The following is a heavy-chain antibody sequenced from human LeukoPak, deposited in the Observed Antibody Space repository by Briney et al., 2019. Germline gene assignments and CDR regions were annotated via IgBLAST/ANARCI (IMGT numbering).Heavy chain of an antibody. D-gene: IGHD6-6*01. CDR1: GYTLTELS. V-gene: IGHV1-46*01. Sequence: GASVKVSCKVSGYTLTELSMHWVRQAPGQGLEWMGIINPSGGSTSYAQKFQGRVTMTRDTSTSTVYMELSSLRSEDTAVYYCARDPQGYSSSSEDYYYYYGMDVWGQGTLVTVSS. CDR3: ARDPQGYSSSSEDYYYYYGMDV. CDR2: INPSGGST. J-gene: IGHJ6*02.